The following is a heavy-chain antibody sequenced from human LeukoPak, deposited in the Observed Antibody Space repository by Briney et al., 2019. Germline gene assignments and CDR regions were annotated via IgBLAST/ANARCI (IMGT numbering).Heavy chain of an antibody. Sequence: PGGSLRLSCAASGFTFSSYEMNWVRQAPGKGLEWVSYISSSGSTIYYADSVKGRFTISRDNAKNTLYLQMNSLRAEDTAVYYCARGSRGGDFNLHWGQGTLVTVSS. CDR1: GFTFSSYE. V-gene: IGHV3-48*03. D-gene: IGHD2-21*02. CDR3: ARGSRGGDFNLH. CDR2: ISSSGSTI. J-gene: IGHJ4*02.